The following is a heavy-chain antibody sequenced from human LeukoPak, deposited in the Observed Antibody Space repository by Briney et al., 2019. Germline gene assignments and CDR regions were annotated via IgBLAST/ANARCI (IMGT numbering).Heavy chain of an antibody. CDR3: AKRERERVSWYFFDY. CDR2: IGSSGSFT. CDR1: GFLFSHYT. D-gene: IGHD6-13*01. V-gene: IGHV3-23*05. Sequence: GGSLRLSCAVSGFLFSHYTMTWVRQGPGEGLEWVSTIGSSGSFTYYADSVKGRFTISRDNSKNTLDLQMNSLTADDTATYYCAKRERERVSWYFFDYWGQGTLVTVSS. J-gene: IGHJ4*02.